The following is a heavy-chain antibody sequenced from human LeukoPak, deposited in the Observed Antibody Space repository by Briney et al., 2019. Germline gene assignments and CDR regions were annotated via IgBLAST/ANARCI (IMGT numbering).Heavy chain of an antibody. Sequence: SETLSLTCAVYGGSFSGYYWSWIRQPPGKGLEWIGEVNHSGSTNYNPSLKSRVTILVDTSKNQFSLKLSSVTAADTAAYYCARGGVADRMGSWGQGNLVTVSS. D-gene: IGHD2-15*01. CDR1: GGSFSGYY. V-gene: IGHV4-34*01. CDR3: ARGGVADRMGS. CDR2: VNHSGST. J-gene: IGHJ4*02.